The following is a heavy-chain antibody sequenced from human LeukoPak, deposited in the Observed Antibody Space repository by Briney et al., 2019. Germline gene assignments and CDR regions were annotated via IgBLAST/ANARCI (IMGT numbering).Heavy chain of an antibody. Sequence: GGSLRLSCAASGFTFSLYTMHWVRQAPGKVLECVSVISGDGDNTYYANSVKGRFTISRDNSKNTLYLEMGSLRVEDRAVYYCARDAAYVTFDYWGQGTLVTVSS. CDR3: ARDAAYVTFDY. CDR1: GFTFSLYT. J-gene: IGHJ4*02. CDR2: ISGDGDNT. D-gene: IGHD2-21*01. V-gene: IGHV3-64*01.